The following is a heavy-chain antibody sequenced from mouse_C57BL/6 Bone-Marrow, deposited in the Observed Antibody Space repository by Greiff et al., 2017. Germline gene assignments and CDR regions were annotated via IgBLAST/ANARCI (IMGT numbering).Heavy chain of an antibody. CDR3: THFYYYGSSPAWFAY. J-gene: IGHJ3*01. V-gene: IGHV14-4*01. D-gene: IGHD1-1*01. Sequence: EVQRVESGAELVRPGASVKLSCTASGFNIKDDYMHWVKQRPEQGLEWIGWIDPENGDTEYASKFQGKATITADTSSNTAYLQLSSLTSEDTAVYYCTHFYYYGSSPAWFAYWGQGTLVTVSA. CDR1: GFNIKDDY. CDR2: IDPENGDT.